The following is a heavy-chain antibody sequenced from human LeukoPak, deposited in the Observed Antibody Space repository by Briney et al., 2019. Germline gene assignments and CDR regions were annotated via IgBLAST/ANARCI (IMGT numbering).Heavy chain of an antibody. CDR3: ARDKYIAAAGRVDY. Sequence: PGRSLRLSCAASGFTFSSYGMHWVRQAPGKGLEWVAVIWYDGSNKYYADSVKGRFTISRDNSKNTLYLQMNSLRAEDTAVYYCARDKYIAAAGRVDYWGQGTLVTVSS. CDR1: GFTFSSYG. J-gene: IGHJ4*02. D-gene: IGHD6-13*01. V-gene: IGHV3-33*01. CDR2: IWYDGSNK.